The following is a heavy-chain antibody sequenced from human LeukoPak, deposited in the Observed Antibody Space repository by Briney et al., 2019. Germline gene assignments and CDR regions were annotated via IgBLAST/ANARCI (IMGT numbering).Heavy chain of an antibody. CDR3: ATLGYCSSTSCYDY. D-gene: IGHD2-2*01. V-gene: IGHV4-4*09. J-gene: IGHJ4*02. CDR1: GGSISSYY. CDR2: IYTSGGT. Sequence: SETLSLTCTVSGGSISSYYWSWIRQPPGKGLEWIGYIYTSGGTNYNPSLKSRVTISVDTSKNQFSLKLSSVTAADTAVYYCATLGYCSSTSCYDYWGQGTLVTVSS.